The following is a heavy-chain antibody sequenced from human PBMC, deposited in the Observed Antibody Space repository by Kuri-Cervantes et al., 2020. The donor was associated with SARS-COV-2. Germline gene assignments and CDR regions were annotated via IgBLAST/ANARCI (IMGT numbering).Heavy chain of an antibody. CDR3: ARDDYGSGPSLIH. D-gene: IGHD3-10*01. CDR2: IYYSGST. CDR1: GGSISSSSYY. Sequence: SETLSLTCTVSGGSISSSSYYWGWIRQPPGKGLEWIGSIYYSGSTNYNPSLKSRVTISVDTSKNQFSLKLSSVTAADTAVYYCARDDYGSGPSLIHWGQGTLVTVSS. J-gene: IGHJ4*02. V-gene: IGHV4-39*07.